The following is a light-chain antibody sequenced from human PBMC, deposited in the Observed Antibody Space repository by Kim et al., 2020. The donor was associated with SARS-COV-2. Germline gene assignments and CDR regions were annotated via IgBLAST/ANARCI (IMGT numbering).Light chain of an antibody. V-gene: IGKV3-11*01. Sequence: LSPGESATLSCRASQSVSRYLAWYRQKPGQAPRLVMYDASSRATGTPARFSGSGSGTDFTLSISSLEPEDFAVYYCQQRSSWPLTFGGGTKVDIK. CDR1: QSVSRY. J-gene: IGKJ4*01. CDR2: DAS. CDR3: QQRSSWPLT.